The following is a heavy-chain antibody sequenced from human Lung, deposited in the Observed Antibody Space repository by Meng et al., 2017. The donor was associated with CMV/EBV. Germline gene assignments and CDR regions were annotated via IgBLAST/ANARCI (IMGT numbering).Heavy chain of an antibody. CDR3: ARSDSIRGVVVLDY. D-gene: IGHD3-10*01. CDR2: ISAYNGNT. J-gene: IGHJ4*02. V-gene: IGHV1-18*01. CDR1: GYTFIAYA. Sequence: ASXXVSXKASGYTFIAYAFSWVRQAPGQGHEWMGWISAYNGNTNYAQKVQGRVTMTTDTSTSTAYMELRSLRSDDTAVYYCARSDSIRGVVVLDYWGQGTXVTVSS.